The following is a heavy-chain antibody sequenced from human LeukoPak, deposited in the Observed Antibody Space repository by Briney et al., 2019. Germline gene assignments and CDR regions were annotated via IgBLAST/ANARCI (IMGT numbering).Heavy chain of an antibody. CDR2: ISGSGGST. D-gene: IGHD2-15*01. V-gene: IGHV3-23*01. Sequence: GGSLRLSCAASGFTFSSYAMSWVRLAPGKGLEWVSAISGSGGSTYYADSVKGRFTISRDNSKNTLYLQMNSLRAEDTAVYYCAKDNADRYCSGGSCYGYWGQGTLVTVSS. CDR3: AKDNADRYCSGGSCYGY. J-gene: IGHJ4*02. CDR1: GFTFSSYA.